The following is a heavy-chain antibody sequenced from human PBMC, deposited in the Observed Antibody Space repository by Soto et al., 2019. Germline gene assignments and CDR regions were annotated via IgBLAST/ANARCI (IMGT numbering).Heavy chain of an antibody. Sequence: QVQLQESGPGLVKPSETLSLSCTVSGGSISSYYWSWFRQSPGKRMEWIGYVNHSWGSSYNPSLQSRVAISLDKSKSQFSLKVTSVTATDTAVYYCARQGFGPLHGLVDVWGQGTTVTVSS. D-gene: IGHD3-10*01. CDR3: ARQGFGPLHGLVDV. V-gene: IGHV4-59*08. CDR2: VNHSWGS. CDR1: GGSISSYY. J-gene: IGHJ6*02.